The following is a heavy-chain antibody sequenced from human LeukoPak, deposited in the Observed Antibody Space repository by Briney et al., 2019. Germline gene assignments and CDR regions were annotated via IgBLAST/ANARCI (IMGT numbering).Heavy chain of an antibody. CDR2: ISYDGSNK. J-gene: IGHJ4*02. V-gene: IGHV3-30-3*01. CDR1: GLTFSSYT. CDR3: ARDLRASSSSSSPFDY. D-gene: IGHD6-6*01. Sequence: GGSLRLSCAASGLTFSSYTMHWVRQAPGKGLEWVALISYDGSNKYYVDSVKGRFTISRDNSKNTLYLQMNSLRAEDTAVYYCARDLRASSSSSSPFDYWGQGTLVTVSS.